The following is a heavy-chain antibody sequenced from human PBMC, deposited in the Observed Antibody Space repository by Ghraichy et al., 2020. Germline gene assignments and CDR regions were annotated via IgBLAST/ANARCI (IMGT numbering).Heavy chain of an antibody. CDR3: ARIGCPYPTNLDIDY. CDR1: GFSLSTSGMC. J-gene: IGHJ4*02. V-gene: IGHV2-70*11. Sequence: TLSLTCTFSGFSLSTSGMCVSWIRQPPGKALEWLARIDWDDDKYYSTSLKTRLTISKDTSKNQVVLTMTNMDPVDTATYYCARIGCPYPTNLDIDYWGQGTLVTVSS. CDR2: IDWDDDK. D-gene: IGHD2-8*01.